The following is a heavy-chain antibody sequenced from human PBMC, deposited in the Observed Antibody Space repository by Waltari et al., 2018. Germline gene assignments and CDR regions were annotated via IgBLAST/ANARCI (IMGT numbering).Heavy chain of an antibody. CDR1: GDSISSGSYY. D-gene: IGHD5-12*01. CDR2: SYTSGTT. J-gene: IGHJ4*02. Sequence: QVQLQESGPGLVKPSQTLSLTCTVSGDSISSGSYYWSWIRQPAGKGLEWIGRSYTSGTTNYNPSLKSRVTISVDTSKNQFSLKLSSVTAADPAVYYCARTRGYSGYEYYFDYWGQGTLVTVSS. V-gene: IGHV4-61*02. CDR3: ARTRGYSGYEYYFDY.